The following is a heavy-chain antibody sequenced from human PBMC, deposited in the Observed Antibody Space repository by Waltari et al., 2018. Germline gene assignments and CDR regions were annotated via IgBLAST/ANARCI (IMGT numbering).Heavy chain of an antibody. Sequence: EVQVVESGGGLVVPGKSLRLYCVVSGSPLDAAAIHWVRQAPGKGREWVAGIFWKSGRPGYADSVKGRFSISRDYAKNSLYLQMNSLRSEDTAIYYCTRDLSPGGADVWGQGTTVTVS. D-gene: IGHD3-16*02. J-gene: IGHJ6*02. V-gene: IGHV3-9*01. CDR3: TRDLSPGGADV. CDR1: GSPLDAAA. CDR2: IFWKSGRP.